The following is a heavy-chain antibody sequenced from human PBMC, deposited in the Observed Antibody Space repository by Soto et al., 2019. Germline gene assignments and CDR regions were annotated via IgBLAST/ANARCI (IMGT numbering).Heavy chain of an antibody. CDR3: ARQATYMHSGGGWFDP. V-gene: IGHV3-13*01. D-gene: IGHD3-10*01. CDR2: IGTLADT. J-gene: IGHJ5*02. CDR1: GFAFSTYD. Sequence: EVQLVESGGGLVQPGGSLRLSCSASGFAFSTYDMHWVRQAPGKGLEWVSAIGTLADTFYVDSVKGRFTISRDNAKSFLYLQMNSLTAGDTAVYYWARQATYMHSGGGWFDPWGQGTLVTVSS.